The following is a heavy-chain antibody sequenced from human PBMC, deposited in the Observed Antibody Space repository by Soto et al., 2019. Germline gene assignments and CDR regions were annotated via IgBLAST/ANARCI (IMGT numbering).Heavy chain of an antibody. D-gene: IGHD3-16*02. CDR1: GYSISSGYY. V-gene: IGHV4-38-2*01. CDR2: IYHSGST. J-gene: IGHJ6*02. CDR3: ARVSPPRGLGELSSASYYYYGMDV. Sequence: PSETLSLTCAVSGYSISSGYYWGWIRQPPGKGLEWIGSIYHSGSTYYNPSLKSRVTISVDTSKNQFSLKLSSVTAADTAVYYCARVSPPRGLGELSSASYYYYGMDVWGQGTTVTVSS.